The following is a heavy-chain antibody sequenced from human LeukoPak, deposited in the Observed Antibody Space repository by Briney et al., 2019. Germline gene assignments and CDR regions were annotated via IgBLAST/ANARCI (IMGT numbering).Heavy chain of an antibody. V-gene: IGHV4-61*02. Sequence: SETLSLTCTVSGGSISSGSYYWSWIRQPAGKGLEWIGRIYTSGSTNYNPSLKSRVTISVDTSKNQFSLKLSSVTAADTAVYYCARISGEEGDYWGQGTLVTVSS. CDR3: ARISGEEGDY. CDR2: IYTSGST. J-gene: IGHJ4*02. D-gene: IGHD7-27*01. CDR1: GGSISSGSYY.